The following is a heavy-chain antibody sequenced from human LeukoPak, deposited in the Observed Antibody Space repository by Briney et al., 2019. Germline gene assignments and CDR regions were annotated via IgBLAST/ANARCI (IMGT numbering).Heavy chain of an antibody. D-gene: IGHD3-10*01. CDR1: RYSFTNYG. Sequence: GASVKVSCKASRYSFTNYGIHWERQAPGQRLEWMGWINADNGNTRYSQNFQVRVTITRDTSASTAYMELGSLRSEDTAVYYCARGPKGNGDYYFDYWGQGTLVTVSS. V-gene: IGHV1-3*01. J-gene: IGHJ4*02. CDR3: ARGPKGNGDYYFDY. CDR2: INADNGNT.